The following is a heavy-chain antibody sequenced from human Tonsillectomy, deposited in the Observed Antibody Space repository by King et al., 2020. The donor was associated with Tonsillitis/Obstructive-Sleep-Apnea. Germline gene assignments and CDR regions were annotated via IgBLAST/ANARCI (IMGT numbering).Heavy chain of an antibody. V-gene: IGHV3-30*04. J-gene: IGHJ6*03. Sequence: VQLVESGGGVVQPGRSLRLSCAASGFTFSSYAMHWVRQAPGKGLEWVAVISYDGSHKYYADSVKGRFTISRGNSKNTLYLQMDSLRAEDTAVYYCARDGGSNGYNLVSYYYYYMDVWGKGTTVTVSS. D-gene: IGHD5-24*01. CDR3: ARDGGSNGYNLVSYYYYYMDV. CDR1: GFTFSSYA. CDR2: ISYDGSHK.